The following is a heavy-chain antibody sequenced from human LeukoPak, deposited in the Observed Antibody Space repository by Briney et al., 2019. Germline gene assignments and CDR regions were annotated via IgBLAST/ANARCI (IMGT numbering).Heavy chain of an antibody. Sequence: NPSETLSLTCTVSGGSISSGSYYWSWIRQPAGKGLEWIGLIYTSGSTNYNPSLKSRVTISVDTSKNQFSLKLSSVTAADTAVYYCARETLAVSIDYWGQGTLVTVSS. CDR1: GGSISSGSYY. CDR2: IYTSGST. J-gene: IGHJ4*02. CDR3: ARETLAVSIDY. V-gene: IGHV4-61*02. D-gene: IGHD6-19*01.